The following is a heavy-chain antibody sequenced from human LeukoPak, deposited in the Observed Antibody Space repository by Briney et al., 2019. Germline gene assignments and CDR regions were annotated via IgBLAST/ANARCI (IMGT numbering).Heavy chain of an antibody. Sequence: SETLSLTCTVSGDSINSSPYYWGWIRQPPGKGLEWHGSFHHSGHTYYNPSLNSRLTISVDTSKNHLSLKLNSVTATDTAVYYCARLGFTMILVATTWGQGTLVTVSS. J-gene: IGHJ4*02. CDR1: GDSINSSPYY. D-gene: IGHD3-22*01. CDR2: FHHSGHT. V-gene: IGHV4-39*01. CDR3: ARLGFTMILVATT.